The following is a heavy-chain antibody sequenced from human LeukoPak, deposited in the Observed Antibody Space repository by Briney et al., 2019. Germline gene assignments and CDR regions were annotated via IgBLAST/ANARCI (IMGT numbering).Heavy chain of an antibody. Sequence: GGSLRLSCAASGFTFSSYGMHWVRQAPGKGLEWVAFIRYDGSNKYYADSVKGRFTISRDNSKNTLYLQMNSLRAEDTAVYYCAKDHYYDSSGPDYWAREPWSPSPQ. V-gene: IGHV3-30*02. CDR3: AKDHYYDSSGPDY. J-gene: IGHJ4*02. D-gene: IGHD3-22*01. CDR1: GFTFSSYG. CDR2: IRYDGSNK.